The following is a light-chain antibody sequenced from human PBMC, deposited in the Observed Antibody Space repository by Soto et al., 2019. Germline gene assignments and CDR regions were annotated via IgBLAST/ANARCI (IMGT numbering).Light chain of an antibody. CDR1: QSVSTK. Sequence: EIVMTQSPGILSLSPGETATLSCRASQSVSTKLAWYQQRPGQTPRLLIYNASTRATGVPARFSGGGSVTEFSLTITSLQSDDLAVYYCHQYNPSPPHFTFGPGTKVDVK. V-gene: IGKV3-15*01. CDR2: NAS. CDR3: HQYNPSPPHFT. J-gene: IGKJ3*01.